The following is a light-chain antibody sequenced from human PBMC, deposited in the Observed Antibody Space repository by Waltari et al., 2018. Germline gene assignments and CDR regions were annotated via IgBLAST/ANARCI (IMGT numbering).Light chain of an antibody. CDR3: QQYYSRRT. J-gene: IGKJ1*01. V-gene: IGKV4-1*01. CDR2: WAS. Sequence: DIVMTQSPDSPPASRGDRFTINFTSTQGLLYNPTDKNYLDWYQQKPGQPPKLLFYWASTRHSGVPDRFSGSGSATDFTLTISSLQAEDVAVYYCQQYYSRRTFGQGTRVEIK. CDR1: QGLLYNPTDKNY.